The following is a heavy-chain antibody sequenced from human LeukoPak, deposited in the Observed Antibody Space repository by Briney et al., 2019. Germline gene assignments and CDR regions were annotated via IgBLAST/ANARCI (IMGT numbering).Heavy chain of an antibody. J-gene: IGHJ4*02. CDR1: GFTFSTYG. Sequence: GGSLRLSCGASGFTFSTYGMSWVRQAPGKGLEWVANIKQDGSEKYYVDSVKGRFTISRDNAKNSLYLQMNSLRAEDTAVYYCASELGYCSGGSCSPQTVSETFDYWGQGTLVTVSS. D-gene: IGHD2-15*01. CDR3: ASELGYCSGGSCSPQTVSETFDY. V-gene: IGHV3-7*01. CDR2: IKQDGSEK.